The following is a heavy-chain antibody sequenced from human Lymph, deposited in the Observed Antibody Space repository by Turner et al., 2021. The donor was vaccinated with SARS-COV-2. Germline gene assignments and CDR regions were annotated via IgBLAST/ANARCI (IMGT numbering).Heavy chain of an antibody. Sequence: QVQLVESGGGVVQPGRSLRLSCAASGFTFSSYAMHWVRQAPGKGLEWVAVISYDGSNKYYADSVKGRFTISRDNSKNTLYLQMNSLRAEDTAVYYCARDLVGASSGARFQHWARAPWSPSPQ. CDR3: ARDLVGASSGARFQH. J-gene: IGHJ1*01. D-gene: IGHD1-26*01. CDR1: GFTFSSYA. V-gene: IGHV3-30-3*01. CDR2: ISYDGSNK.